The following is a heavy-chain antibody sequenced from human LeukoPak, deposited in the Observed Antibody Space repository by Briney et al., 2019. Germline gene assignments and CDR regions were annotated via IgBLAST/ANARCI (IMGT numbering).Heavy chain of an antibody. D-gene: IGHD2-15*01. Sequence: GGSLRLSCAASGFTVSSNYMSWVRQAPGKGLEWVSVIYSGGSTYYADSVKGRFTISRDNSKNTLYLQMNSLRAEDTAVYYCAGYCSGGSCQSGFDYWGQGTLVTVSS. CDR1: GFTVSSNY. CDR2: IYSGGST. CDR3: AGYCSGGSCQSGFDY. V-gene: IGHV3-66*01. J-gene: IGHJ4*02.